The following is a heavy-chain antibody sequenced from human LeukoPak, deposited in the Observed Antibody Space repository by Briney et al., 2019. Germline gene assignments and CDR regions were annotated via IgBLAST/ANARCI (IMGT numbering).Heavy chain of an antibody. CDR3: ARRIIAVAGTVVYYFDY. D-gene: IGHD6-19*01. Sequence: SETLSLTCTVSGGSISSSSSYWGWIRQPPGKGLEWIASIYYSGSTYYNPSLKSRVTVSVDTSKNQFSLKLSSVTAADTAVYYCARRIIAVAGTVVYYFDYWGRGTPVTVSS. CDR2: IYYSGST. V-gene: IGHV4-39*01. J-gene: IGHJ4*02. CDR1: GGSISSSSSY.